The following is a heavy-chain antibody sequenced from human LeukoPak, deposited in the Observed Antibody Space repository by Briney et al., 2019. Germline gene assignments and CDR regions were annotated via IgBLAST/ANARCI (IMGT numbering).Heavy chain of an antibody. Sequence: SETLSLTCTVSGYSISSGYCWGWIRQPPGKGLEWIGSIYHSGSTYYNPSLKSRVTISVDTSKNQFSLKLSSVTAEDTDVYYCARSNYYGSGSKGPKYYYMDVWGKGTTVTVSS. CDR1: GYSISSGYC. D-gene: IGHD3-10*01. V-gene: IGHV4-38-2*02. J-gene: IGHJ6*03. CDR2: IYHSGST. CDR3: ARSNYYGSGSKGPKYYYMDV.